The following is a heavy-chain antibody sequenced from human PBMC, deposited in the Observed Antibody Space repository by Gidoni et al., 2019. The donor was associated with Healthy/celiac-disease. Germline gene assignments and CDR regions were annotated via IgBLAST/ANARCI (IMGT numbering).Heavy chain of an antibody. Sequence: QVQLVQSGAAVKKPGASVKVSCQASGYPFTSYYLHWVRQAPGQGLEWMGIINPSGGSTSYAQKFQGRVTMTRDTSTSTVYMELSSLRSEDTAVYYCARDVDIAVAGHDFDYWGQGTLVTVSS. D-gene: IGHD6-19*01. J-gene: IGHJ4*02. CDR3: ARDVDIAVAGHDFDY. CDR1: GYPFTSYY. V-gene: IGHV1-46*01. CDR2: INPSGGST.